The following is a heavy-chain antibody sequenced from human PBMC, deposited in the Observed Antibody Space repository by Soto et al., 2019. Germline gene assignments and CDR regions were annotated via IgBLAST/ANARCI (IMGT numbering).Heavy chain of an antibody. J-gene: IGHJ4*02. CDR1: GFTFSSCA. CDR3: ARTCSGGTCSFDY. D-gene: IGHD2-15*01. V-gene: IGHV3-66*01. CDR2: IYSGGST. Sequence: GGSMRLSCAASGFTFSSCAMSWFRRAPGEGLEWVSVIYSGGSTYYADSVKGRFTISRDNSENTLYLQMNSLRAEDTAVYYCARTCSGGTCSFDYWGQGTLVTVSS.